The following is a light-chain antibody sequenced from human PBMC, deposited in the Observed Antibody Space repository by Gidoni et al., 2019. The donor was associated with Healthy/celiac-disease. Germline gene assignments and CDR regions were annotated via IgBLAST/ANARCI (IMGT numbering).Light chain of an antibody. V-gene: IGKV1-5*01. CDR2: DAS. Sequence: DIQMTQAPSTLSASVGDRVTITCRASQSISSWLAWYQQKPGKAPKLLIYDASSLESGVPSRFIRSGSGTEFTLTISSLQPDDFATYYCQQYNSYSGTFGQGTKVEIK. CDR3: QQYNSYSGT. J-gene: IGKJ1*01. CDR1: QSISSW.